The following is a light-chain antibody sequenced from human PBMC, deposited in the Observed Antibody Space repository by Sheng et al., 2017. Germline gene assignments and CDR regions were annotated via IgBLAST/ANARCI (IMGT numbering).Light chain of an antibody. CDR1: QSISTS. CDR2: GAS. CDR3: LQYNSFSPYN. J-gene: IGKJ2*01. Sequence: DIPMTQSPPTLSASVGDTVTITCRARQSISTSLAWYQHKPGKAPKLLIYGASTLETGVPSRFSGSGSGTDFTLAISGVQPDDIATYYCLQYNSFSPYNFGQGTKLGI. V-gene: IGKV1-5*01.